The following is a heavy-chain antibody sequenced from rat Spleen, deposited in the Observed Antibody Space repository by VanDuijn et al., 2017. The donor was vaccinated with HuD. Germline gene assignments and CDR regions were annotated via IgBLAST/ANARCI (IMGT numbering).Heavy chain of an antibody. D-gene: IGHD1-10*01. Sequence: EVQLQESGPGLVKPSQSLSLTCSVTGYSITSSYRWNWIRKFPGNKLEWMGYINSAGSTNYNPSLKSRISITRDTSKKQFFLQVNSVTTEDTATYYCARSINNYFDYWGQGVMVTVSS. V-gene: IGHV3-3*01. J-gene: IGHJ2*01. CDR3: ARSINNYFDY. CDR1: GYSITSSYR. CDR2: INSAGST.